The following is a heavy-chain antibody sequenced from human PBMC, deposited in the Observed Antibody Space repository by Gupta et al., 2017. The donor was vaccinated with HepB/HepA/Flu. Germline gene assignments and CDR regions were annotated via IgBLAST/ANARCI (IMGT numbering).Heavy chain of an antibody. CDR1: GITFRNYE. J-gene: IGHJ4*02. D-gene: IGHD3-10*01. Sequence: EVQLVEPGGALVHLEGSARLSCDAPGITFRNYEMDWVRQAPGKGLEWVSYSSSCGNTMQYADSVKGRFTLSRDDAMKSLFLQMNSLRVEDTALYYCARACGEASGYYYSWGQGTLVTVSS. V-gene: IGHV3-48*03. CDR3: ARACGEASGYYYS. CDR2: SSSCGNTM.